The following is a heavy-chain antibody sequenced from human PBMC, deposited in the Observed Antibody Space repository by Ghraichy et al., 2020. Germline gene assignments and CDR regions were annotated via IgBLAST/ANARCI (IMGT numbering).Heavy chain of an antibody. CDR2: ISETGST. J-gene: IGHJ3*02. CDR3: ARSRGPLEAFDI. V-gene: IGHV4-38-2*02. CDR1: AYSISRGYY. D-gene: IGHD5-12*01. Sequence: SETLSLTCIVSAYSISRGYYWGWIRQPPGKGLEWIGTISETGSTYYNPSLQSRVTMSEDTSKNQFSLKLSSVTAADTALYYCARSRGPLEAFDIWGQGTMVTVSS.